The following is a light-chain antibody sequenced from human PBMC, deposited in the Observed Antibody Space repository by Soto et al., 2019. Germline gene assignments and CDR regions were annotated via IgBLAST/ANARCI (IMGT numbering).Light chain of an antibody. CDR3: FSYTSSTTYV. V-gene: IGLV2-14*03. Sequence: QSALTQPASVSDSPGQSITISCTGTSSDVGGSNFVSWYQQHPGKPPKLIIYDVANRPSGVSNRFSGSKSGRTASLIISRLQTEDEADYYCFSYTSSTTYVFGTGTKLTVL. CDR1: SSDVGGSNF. CDR2: DVA. J-gene: IGLJ1*01.